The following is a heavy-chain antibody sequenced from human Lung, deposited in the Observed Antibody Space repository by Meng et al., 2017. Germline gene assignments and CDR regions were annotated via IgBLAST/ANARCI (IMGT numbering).Heavy chain of an antibody. CDR1: GFTFSNAY. J-gene: IGHJ4*02. CDR2: IKSKPDGETI. V-gene: IGHV3-15*01. CDR3: SGHIDY. D-gene: IGHD5-12*01. Sequence: QLVEYGGGLVKPGGSLRLSCEGSGFTFSNAYMTWVRQVPGKRLEWVGRIKSKPDGETIDYAAPVKGRFTISRDDSKNTVYLQMNSLKTEDTAVYYCSGHIDYWGQGTLVTVSS.